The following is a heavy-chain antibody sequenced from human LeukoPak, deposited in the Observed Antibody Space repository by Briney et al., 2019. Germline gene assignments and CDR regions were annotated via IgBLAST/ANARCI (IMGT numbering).Heavy chain of an antibody. J-gene: IGHJ4*01. D-gene: IGHD3-22*01. Sequence: PSETLSLTRTVSRGSTSIGGYYCSWIRQHPGQCLEWIGYIYYSGSTNYSPALKSRVTISADTSKNQFSLNLSSVTAADTAVYYCARDVSLGYYDNSDHIPQIYFDNWGHGTLVTVSS. CDR2: IYYSGST. CDR3: ARDVSLGYYDNSDHIPQIYFDN. V-gene: IGHV4-31*03. CDR1: RGSTSIGGYY.